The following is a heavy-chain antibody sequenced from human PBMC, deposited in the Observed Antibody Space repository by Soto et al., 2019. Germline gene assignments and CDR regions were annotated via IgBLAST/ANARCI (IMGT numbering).Heavy chain of an antibody. CDR1: GGSFSGYY. D-gene: IGHD2-2*01. CDR2: INHSGST. V-gene: IGHV4-34*01. CDR3: ARGAIIVVVPADNYYGMDV. J-gene: IGHJ6*02. Sequence: SETLSLTCAVYGGSFSGYYWSWIRQPPGKGLEWIGEINHSGSTNYNPSLKSRVTISVDTSKNQFSLKLSSVTAADTAVYYCARGAIIVVVPADNYYGMDVWGQGTTVTVSS.